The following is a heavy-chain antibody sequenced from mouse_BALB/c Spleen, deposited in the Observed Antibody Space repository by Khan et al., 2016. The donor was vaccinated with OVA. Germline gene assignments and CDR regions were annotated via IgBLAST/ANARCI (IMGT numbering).Heavy chain of an antibody. CDR1: GYSFTGYF. D-gene: IGHD1-1*01. CDR3: TRSYRSDFDY. Sequence: EVQLQQSGPVLVRPGASVKISCKASGYSFTGYFMNWVMQSHGKSLEWIGRINPHIGETFYNQRFKDKATLTVDESSSTAHMELRSLASEDSAVYECTRSYRSDFDYWGQGTTLTVSS. V-gene: IGHV1-20*02. J-gene: IGHJ2*01. CDR2: INPHIGET.